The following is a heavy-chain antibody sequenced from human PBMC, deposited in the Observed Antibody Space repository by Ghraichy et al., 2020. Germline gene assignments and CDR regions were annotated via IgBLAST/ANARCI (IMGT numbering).Heavy chain of an antibody. Sequence: GGSLRLSCAASGFTFSNAWMNWVRQAPGKGLEWVGRIKSKTDGGTTDYAAPVKGRFTISRDDSKNTLYLQMNSLKTEDTAVYYCTTDWWVYDSSGYPDEFDYWGQGTLVTVSS. CDR1: GFTFSNAW. J-gene: IGHJ4*02. CDR3: TTDWWVYDSSGYPDEFDY. CDR2: IKSKTDGGTT. V-gene: IGHV3-15*07. D-gene: IGHD3-22*01.